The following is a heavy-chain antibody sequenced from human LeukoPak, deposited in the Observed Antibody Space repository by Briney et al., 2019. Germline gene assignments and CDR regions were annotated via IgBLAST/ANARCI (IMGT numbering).Heavy chain of an antibody. D-gene: IGHD3-3*01. V-gene: IGHV1-2*02. Sequence: ASVKVSCKASGYTFTGYYMHWVRQAPGQGLEWMGWINPNSGGTNYAQKFQGRVTMTRDTSISTAYMELSRLRSDDTAVYYCARVRDFWSGYYNWFDPWGQGTLVTVSS. J-gene: IGHJ5*02. CDR2: INPNSGGT. CDR3: ARVRDFWSGYYNWFDP. CDR1: GYTFTGYY.